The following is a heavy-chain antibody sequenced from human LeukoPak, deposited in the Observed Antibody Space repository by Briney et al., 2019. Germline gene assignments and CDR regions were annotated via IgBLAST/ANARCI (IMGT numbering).Heavy chain of an antibody. CDR1: GGSFSGYY. CDR3: ARGRRVTLPIRYFDY. CDR2: INHSGST. J-gene: IGHJ4*02. Sequence: SETLSLTCAVYGGSFSGYYWSWIRQPPGKGLEWIGEINHSGSTNYNPSLKSRVTISVDTSKNQFSLKLRSVTAADTAVYYCARGRRVTLPIRYFDYWGQRTLVTVSS. V-gene: IGHV4-34*01. D-gene: IGHD2-21*02.